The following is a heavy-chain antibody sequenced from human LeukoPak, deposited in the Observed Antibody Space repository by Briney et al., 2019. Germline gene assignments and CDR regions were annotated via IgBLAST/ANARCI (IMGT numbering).Heavy chain of an antibody. J-gene: IGHJ4*02. Sequence: AGGSLRLSCAASGFTFSSYAMSWVRQAPGKGLEWVSAISGSGGSTYYADSVKGRFTISRDNSKNTLYLQMNSLRAEDTAVYYCAKDRVVVAANHTSNDYWGQGTLVTVSS. CDR2: ISGSGGST. V-gene: IGHV3-23*01. CDR3: AKDRVVVAANHTSNDY. CDR1: GFTFSSYA. D-gene: IGHD2-15*01.